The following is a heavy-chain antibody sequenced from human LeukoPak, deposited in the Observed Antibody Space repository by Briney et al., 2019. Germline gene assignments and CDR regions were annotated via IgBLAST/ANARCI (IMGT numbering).Heavy chain of an antibody. V-gene: IGHV3-21*01. Sequence: GGSLRLSCAASGFTFSSYSMNWVRQAPGKGLEWVSAISSSGSYTYYADSVKGRFTISRDNAKNSLYLQVICVRAEDTAVYYCGKGATDDSDWGKVALVTVS. CDR2: ISSSGSYT. J-gene: IGHJ4*02. CDR3: GKGATDDSD. D-gene: IGHD3-22*01. CDR1: GFTFSSYS.